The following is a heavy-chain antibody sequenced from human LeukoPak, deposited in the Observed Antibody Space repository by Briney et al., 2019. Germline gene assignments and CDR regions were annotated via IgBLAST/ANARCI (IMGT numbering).Heavy chain of an antibody. Sequence: ERSLRLSCAASGFTFRHYAVHWVCQAPGRGLEWGAVLSFDGAHKYYAESVKGQFTISRDNSNNTLFLQMDSLRIEDTALYYCVRARAGGLDYWGQGTLVTVSS. V-gene: IGHV3-30*04. D-gene: IGHD3-10*01. CDR1: GFTFRHYA. J-gene: IGHJ4*02. CDR3: VRARAGGLDY. CDR2: LSFDGAHK.